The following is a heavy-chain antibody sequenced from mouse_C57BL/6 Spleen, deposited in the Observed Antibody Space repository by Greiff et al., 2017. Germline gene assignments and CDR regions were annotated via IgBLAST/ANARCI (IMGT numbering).Heavy chain of an antibody. J-gene: IGHJ2*01. CDR3: ATYGNRYYFDY. CDR2: IDPSDSYT. Sequence: QVQLKQPGAELVMPGASVKLSCKASGYTFTSYWMHWVKQRPGQGLEWIGEIDPSDSYTNYNQKFKGKSTLTVDKSSSTAYMQLSSLTSEDSAVYYCATYGNRYYFDYWGQGTTLTVSS. D-gene: IGHD2-1*01. CDR1: GYTFTSYW. V-gene: IGHV1-69*01.